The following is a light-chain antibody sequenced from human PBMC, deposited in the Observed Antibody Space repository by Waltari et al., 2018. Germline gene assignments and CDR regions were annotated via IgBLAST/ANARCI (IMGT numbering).Light chain of an antibody. CDR1: QSVSSG. CDR3: QQNNNWPWT. V-gene: IGKV3D-15*01. J-gene: IGKJ1*01. Sequence: EIVMTQSPATLSLSPGERATLSCRASQSVSSGLAWYQQKPGQAPRLLFYRASSRASGIPDRCSGSGSGTEFTLTISSLEPEDVAVYYCQQNNNWPWTFGQGTKVEI. CDR2: RAS.